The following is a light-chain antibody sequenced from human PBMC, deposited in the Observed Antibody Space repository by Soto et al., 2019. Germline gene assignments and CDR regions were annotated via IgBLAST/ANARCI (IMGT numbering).Light chain of an antibody. CDR2: GDS. Sequence: EIVLTQSLGTLSLSPGERATLSCGASQSIGGAYLAWYQQKPGQAPRPFIFGDSTRATETPDRFSGSGSGADLTLTISRLEPEDFAVYYCQQYGTSITFGQGTRLEIK. V-gene: IGKV3-20*01. J-gene: IGKJ5*01. CDR1: QSIGGAY. CDR3: QQYGTSIT.